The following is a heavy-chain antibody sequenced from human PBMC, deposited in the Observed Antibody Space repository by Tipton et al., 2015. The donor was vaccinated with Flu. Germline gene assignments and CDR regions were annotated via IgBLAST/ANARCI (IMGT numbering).Heavy chain of an antibody. CDR3: ATDDYGGHH. CDR1: GIIFDNYG. CDR2: VNWDGTTA. Sequence: SLRLSCAASGIIFDNYGMSWVRQAPGKGLEWVSGVNWDGTTAGYGDSVKGRFTISRDNAKNALYLQMNDLRVEDTAVYYCATDDYGGHHWGPGTLVTVSS. V-gene: IGHV3-20*04. J-gene: IGHJ5*02. D-gene: IGHD4-23*01.